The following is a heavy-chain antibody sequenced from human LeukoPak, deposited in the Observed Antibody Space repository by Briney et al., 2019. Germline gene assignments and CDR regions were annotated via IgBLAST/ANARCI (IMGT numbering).Heavy chain of an antibody. J-gene: IGHJ4*02. Sequence: SETLSLTCTVSGGSINSNSYYWSWIRQPPGKGLEWIGYIYYSGSTNYNPSLKSRVTISVDTSKNQFSLKLSSVTAADTAVYYCASYSYGGYAFDYWGQGTLVTVSS. D-gene: IGHD5-18*01. CDR2: IYYSGST. CDR3: ASYSYGGYAFDY. CDR1: GGSINSNSYY. V-gene: IGHV4-61*01.